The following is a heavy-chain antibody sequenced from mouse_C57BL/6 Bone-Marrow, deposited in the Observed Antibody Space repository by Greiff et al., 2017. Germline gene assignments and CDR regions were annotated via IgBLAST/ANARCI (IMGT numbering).Heavy chain of an antibody. V-gene: IGHV1-80*01. Sequence: QVQLQQSGAELVKPGASVKISCKASGYAFSSYWMNWVKQRPGKGLEWIGQIYPGDGDTNYNGKFKGKATLTADKSSSTAYMQLSSLTSEDSAVYFCARGNYYGSSRSWGNYWGQGTTLTVSS. CDR2: IYPGDGDT. CDR3: ARGNYYGSSRSWGNY. D-gene: IGHD1-1*01. CDR1: GYAFSSYW. J-gene: IGHJ2*01.